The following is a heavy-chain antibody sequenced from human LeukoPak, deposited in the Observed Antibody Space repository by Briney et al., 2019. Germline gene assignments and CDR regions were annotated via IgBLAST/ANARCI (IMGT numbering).Heavy chain of an antibody. V-gene: IGHV4-31*03. CDR1: GGSISSGGYY. J-gene: IGHJ4*02. Sequence: PSETLSLTCTVSGGSISSGGYYWSWIRQHPGKGLEWIGYIYYSGSTYYNPSLKSRVTISVDTSKNQFSLKLSSVTAADTAVYYCAREHGSGYPLDYWGQGTLVTVSS. CDR2: IYYSGST. D-gene: IGHD3-3*01. CDR3: AREHGSGYPLDY.